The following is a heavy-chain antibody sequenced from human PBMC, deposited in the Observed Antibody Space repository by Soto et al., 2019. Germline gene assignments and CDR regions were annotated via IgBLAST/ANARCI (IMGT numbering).Heavy chain of an antibody. Sequence: QVQLVESGGGVVQPGRSLRLSCAASGFTFSSYGMHWVRQAPGKGLEWVAVIWYDGSNKYYADSVKGRFTISRDNSKKTPYLQMTFLRAEDTAVYYCARDLVVVPGRYYYGMDVCGKGPTVTVCS. V-gene: IGHV3-33*01. CDR1: GFTFSSYG. CDR3: ARDLVVVPGRYYYGMDV. CDR2: IWYDGSNK. D-gene: IGHD2-2*01. J-gene: IGHJ6*04.